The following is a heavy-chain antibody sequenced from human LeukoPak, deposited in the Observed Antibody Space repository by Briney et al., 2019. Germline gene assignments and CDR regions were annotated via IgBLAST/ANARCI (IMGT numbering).Heavy chain of an antibody. CDR2: IKQDGSKK. J-gene: IGHJ3*02. CDR1: GFMFSNYW. V-gene: IGHV3-7*01. Sequence: GGSLRLSCAASGFMFSNYWMTWVRQAPGKGLEWVANIKQDGSKKYYVDSVKGRFTISRDNARNTLYLQMNSLRAEDTAVYYCARVSSTGAFDIWGQGTMVTVSS. CDR3: ARVSSTGAFDI.